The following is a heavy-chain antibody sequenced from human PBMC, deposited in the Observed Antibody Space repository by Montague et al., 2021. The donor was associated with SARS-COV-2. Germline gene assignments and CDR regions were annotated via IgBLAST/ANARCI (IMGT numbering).Heavy chain of an antibody. Sequence: SLRLSCATSGFTFSRNSINWVRQAPGQWLEWVSTIRSDTLHTFYAASVKSRFTISRDNAKNELYLQMNSLRAEDMAVYYFSRGGEIDVWAPFGHWGQGTLVTVSS. V-gene: IGHV3-21*01. CDR2: IRSDTLHT. CDR1: GFTFSRNS. CDR3: SRGGEIDVWAPFGH. D-gene: IGHD3-16*01. J-gene: IGHJ4*02.